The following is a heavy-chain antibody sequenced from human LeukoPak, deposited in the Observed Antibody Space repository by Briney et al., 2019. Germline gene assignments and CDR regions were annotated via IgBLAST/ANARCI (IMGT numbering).Heavy chain of an antibody. CDR3: ARHSGHIYSGYDNYFDY. Sequence: GGSLRLSCIASGFTFSSYEMSWVRQAPGKGLEWVSYISSSSGIFYADSVKGRFTISRDNAKNSLYLQMNSLRAEDTAVYYCARHSGHIYSGYDNYFDYWGQGTLVTVSS. CDR2: ISSSSGI. V-gene: IGHV3-48*03. D-gene: IGHD5-12*01. CDR1: GFTFSSYE. J-gene: IGHJ4*02.